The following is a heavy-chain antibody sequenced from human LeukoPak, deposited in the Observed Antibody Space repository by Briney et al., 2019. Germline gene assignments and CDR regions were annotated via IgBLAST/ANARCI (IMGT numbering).Heavy chain of an antibody. J-gene: IGHJ4*02. CDR3: ARALIGYYFDY. D-gene: IGHD2-8*01. V-gene: IGHV3-33*05. Sequence: PGGSLRLSCAASGFTFSSYSMQWVRQTPGKGLEWVGIMSNSGENTFYGEAVKGRFTISRDNSKNSLYLQMNSLRAEDTAVYYCARALIGYYFDYWGQGTLVTVSS. CDR2: MSNSGENT. CDR1: GFTFSSYS.